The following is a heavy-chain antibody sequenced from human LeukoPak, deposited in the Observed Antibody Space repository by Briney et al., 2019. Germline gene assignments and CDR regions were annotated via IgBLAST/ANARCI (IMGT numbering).Heavy chain of an antibody. CDR3: ARGRWKDYYGSGSRRSAFDI. CDR2: INHSGST. Sequence: PSETLSLTCAVYGGSFSGYYWSWLRQPPGKGLEWIGEINHSGSTNYNPSLKSRVTISVDTSKNQFSLKLSSVTAADTAVYYSARGRWKDYYGSGSRRSAFDIWGQGTMVTVSS. D-gene: IGHD3-10*01. CDR1: GGSFSGYY. J-gene: IGHJ3*02. V-gene: IGHV4-34*01.